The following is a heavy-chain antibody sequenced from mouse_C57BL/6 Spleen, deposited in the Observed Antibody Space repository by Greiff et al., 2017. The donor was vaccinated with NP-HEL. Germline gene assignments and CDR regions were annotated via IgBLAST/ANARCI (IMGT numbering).Heavy chain of an antibody. CDR3: ASDSNHLDY. CDR1: GYTFTDYN. Sequence: EVKLVESGPELVKPGASVKMSCKASGYTFTDYNMHWVKQSHGKSLEWIGYINPNNGGTSYNQKFKGKATLTVNKSSSTAYMELRSLTSEDSAVYYCASDSNHLDYWGQGTTLTVSS. D-gene: IGHD2-5*01. J-gene: IGHJ2*01. CDR2: INPNNGGT. V-gene: IGHV1-22*01.